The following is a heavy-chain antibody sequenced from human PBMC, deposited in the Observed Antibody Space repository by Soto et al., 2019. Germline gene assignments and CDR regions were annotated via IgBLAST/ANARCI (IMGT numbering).Heavy chain of an antibody. D-gene: IGHD6-19*01. CDR2: IRSKTNSYAT. Sequence: PGWSLRLSCASSVFTFVGSAMHWVRQASGKGLEWVGHIRSKTNSYATAYAESVKGRFTISRDDSMNTAYLQMNSLKTEDTAVYFCTRQTDAVQWLVVPTDYNFDYWGQGTLVTVS. CDR3: TRQTDAVQWLVVPTDYNFDY. J-gene: IGHJ4*02. CDR1: VFTFVGSA. V-gene: IGHV3-73*01.